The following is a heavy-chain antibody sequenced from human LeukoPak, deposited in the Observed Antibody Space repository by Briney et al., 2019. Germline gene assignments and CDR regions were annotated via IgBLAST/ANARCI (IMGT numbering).Heavy chain of an antibody. D-gene: IGHD5-18*01. CDR2: ISYDGSNK. V-gene: IGHV3-30-3*01. CDR3: ARDAGYSYGVDY. CDR1: GFTFSSYA. J-gene: IGHJ4*02. Sequence: GRSLRLSCAASGFTFSSYAMHWVRQAPGKGLEWVAVISYDGSNKYYADSVKGRFTTSRDNAKNSLYLQMNSLRAEDTAVYYCARDAGYSYGVDYWGQGTLVTVSS.